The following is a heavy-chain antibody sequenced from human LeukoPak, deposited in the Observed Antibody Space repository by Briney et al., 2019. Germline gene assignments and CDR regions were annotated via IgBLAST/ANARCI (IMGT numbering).Heavy chain of an antibody. CDR2: INDGGSA. V-gene: IGHV4-34*01. D-gene: IGHD2/OR15-2a*01. Sequence: PSETLSLTCAVSGEYLGGYYWTWLRQPPGKELEWIADINDGGSANYNPSLTGRVIISVHTSRNHFSLKVNSVTAADTGVYYCAGGKGLLNGGWFDPWGQGTLVPVSS. CDR3: AGGKGLLNGGWFDP. CDR1: GEYLGGYY. J-gene: IGHJ5*02.